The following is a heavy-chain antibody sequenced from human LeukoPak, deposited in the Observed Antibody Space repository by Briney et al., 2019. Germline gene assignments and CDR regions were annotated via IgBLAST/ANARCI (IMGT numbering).Heavy chain of an antibody. CDR1: GGSISSYS. J-gene: IGHJ5*02. CDR3: ARVVYYDSTPRWFDP. CDR2: ICYSGST. V-gene: IGHV4-59*01. Sequence: PSETLSLTCTVSGGSISSYSWSWIRQPPGKGLEWIAYICYSGSTNYNPSLKSRVTISVDTSKNQFSLKLSSVTAADTAVYYCARVVYYDSTPRWFDPWGQGTLVTVSS. D-gene: IGHD3-22*01.